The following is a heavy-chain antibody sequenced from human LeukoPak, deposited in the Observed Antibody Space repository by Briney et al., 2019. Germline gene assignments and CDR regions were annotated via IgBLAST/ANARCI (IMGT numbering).Heavy chain of an antibody. CDR3: ARDRDIVGYMDV. V-gene: IGHV3-74*01. D-gene: IGHD2-15*01. J-gene: IGHJ6*03. CDR2: INSDGSST. CDR1: GFTFSSYW. Sequence: PGGSLRLSCAASGFTFSSYWMHWVRQAPGKGLVWVSHINSDGSSTSYADSVKGRFTISRDNAKNTLYLQMNSLRAEDTAVYYCARDRDIVGYMDVWGKGTTVTVSS.